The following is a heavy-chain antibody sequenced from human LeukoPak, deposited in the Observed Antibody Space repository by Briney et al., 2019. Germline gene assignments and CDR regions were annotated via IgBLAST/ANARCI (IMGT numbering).Heavy chain of an antibody. CDR3: AKHRGDYQYYFDY. CDR1: GFTFSSYA. J-gene: IGHJ4*02. Sequence: GGSLRLSCAASGFTFSSYAMSWVRQAPGKGLEWVSAISGSGGSTYYADSVKGRFTISRDNSKNTLYLQMNSLRAEDTVVYYCAKHRGDYQYYFDYWGQGTLVTVSS. CDR2: ISGSGGST. V-gene: IGHV3-23*01. D-gene: IGHD4-17*01.